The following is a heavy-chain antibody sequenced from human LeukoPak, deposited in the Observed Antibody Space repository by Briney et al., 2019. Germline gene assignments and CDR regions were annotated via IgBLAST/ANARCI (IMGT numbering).Heavy chain of an antibody. V-gene: IGHV7-4-1*02. CDR3: ARALPGCGSTNRYGLDY. J-gene: IGHJ4*02. Sequence: GASVKVSCKASGYTLTSDGMNWVRQAPGQGLEWMGWINTNTGNPTYGQGFTGRFVFSLDTSVNTAYLQISSLKADDTAMYYCARALPGCGSTNRYGLDYWGQGTLVTVSS. CDR2: INTNTGNP. CDR1: GYTLTSDG. D-gene: IGHD2-2*01.